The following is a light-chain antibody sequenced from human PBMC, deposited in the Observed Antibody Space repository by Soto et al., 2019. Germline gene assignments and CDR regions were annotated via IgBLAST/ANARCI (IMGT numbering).Light chain of an antibody. CDR3: ISYTGSSTSYV. J-gene: IGLJ1*01. V-gene: IGLV2-14*01. Sequence: QSALTQPDSVSGSPGQSITISCSGTRSDIGSYNYVAWYQQFPGKTPKILIYGVSNRPSGVSSRFSGSKSGNTASLTISGLQAEDEADYYCISYTGSSTSYVVGSGTKLTVL. CDR2: GVS. CDR1: RSDIGSYNY.